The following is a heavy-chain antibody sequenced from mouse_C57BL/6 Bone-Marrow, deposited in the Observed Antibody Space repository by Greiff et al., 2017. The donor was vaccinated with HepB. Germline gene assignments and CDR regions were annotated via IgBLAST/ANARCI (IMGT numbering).Heavy chain of an antibody. CDR3: AREGSYYAMDY. J-gene: IGHJ4*01. V-gene: IGHV1-52*01. CDR1: GYTFTSYW. Sequence: VQLKQPGAELVRPGSSVKLSCKASGYTFTSYWMHWVKQRPIQGLEWIGNIDPSDSETHYNQKFKDKATLTVDKSSSTAYMQLSSLTSEDSAVYYCAREGSYYAMDYWGQGTSVTVSS. CDR2: IDPSDSET.